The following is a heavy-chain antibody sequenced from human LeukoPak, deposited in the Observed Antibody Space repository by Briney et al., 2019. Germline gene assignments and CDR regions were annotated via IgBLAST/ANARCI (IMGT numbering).Heavy chain of an antibody. CDR1: GGSFSGYY. CDR2: INHSGST. CDR3: ASYYYDSSGYIGWFDP. D-gene: IGHD3-22*01. J-gene: IGHJ5*02. V-gene: IGHV4-34*01. Sequence: SETLSLTCAVYGGSFSGYYWSWIRQPPGKGLEGIGEINHSGSTNYNPSLKSRVTISVDTSKNQFSLKLSSVTAADTAVYYCASYYYDSSGYIGWFDPWGQGTLVTVSS.